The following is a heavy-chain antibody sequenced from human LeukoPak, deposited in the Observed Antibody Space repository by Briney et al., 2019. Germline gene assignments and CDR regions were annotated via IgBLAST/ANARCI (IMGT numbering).Heavy chain of an antibody. Sequence: PGGSLRLSCSASGFTFSSYAMHWVRQAPGKGLEYVSAISSNGGSTYYADSVKGRFTISRDNSKNTLYLQMSSLRAEDTAVYYCVKEPIQPGIAVAGPFDYWGQGTLVTVSS. J-gene: IGHJ4*02. CDR1: GFTFSSYA. CDR3: VKEPIQPGIAVAGPFDY. D-gene: IGHD6-19*01. CDR2: ISSNGGST. V-gene: IGHV3-64D*06.